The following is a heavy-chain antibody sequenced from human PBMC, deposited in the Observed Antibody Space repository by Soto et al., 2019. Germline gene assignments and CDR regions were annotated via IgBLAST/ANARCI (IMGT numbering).Heavy chain of an antibody. CDR2: IYPGDSDT. J-gene: IGHJ4*02. CDR3: ARQIHPGIAVAGPLVWFDY. Sequence: PGESLKISCKGSGYSFPSYWIGWVRQMPGKGLEWMGIIYPGDSDTRYSPSFQGQVTISADKSISTAYLQWSSLKASDTAMYYCARQIHPGIAVAGPLVWFDYWGQGTLVTVSS. CDR1: GYSFPSYW. V-gene: IGHV5-51*01. D-gene: IGHD6-19*01.